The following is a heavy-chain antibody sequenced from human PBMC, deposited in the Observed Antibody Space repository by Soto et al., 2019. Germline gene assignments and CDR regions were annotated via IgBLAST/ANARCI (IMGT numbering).Heavy chain of an antibody. CDR3: ARVVATITAWFDP. D-gene: IGHD5-12*01. CDR2: MNPNSGNT. CDR1: GYTFTSYD. Sequence: ASVKVSCKASGYTFTSYDINWVRQATGQGLEWMGWMNPNSGNTGYAQKFQGRVTMTRNTSISTAYMELSSLRSEDTAVYYCARVVATITAWFDPWGQGTLVTVYS. V-gene: IGHV1-8*01. J-gene: IGHJ5*02.